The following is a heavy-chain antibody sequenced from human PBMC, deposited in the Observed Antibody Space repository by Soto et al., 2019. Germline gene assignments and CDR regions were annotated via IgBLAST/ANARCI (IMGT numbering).Heavy chain of an antibody. CDR2: ISGSGGST. D-gene: IGHD3-10*01. CDR1: GFTFSSYA. CDR3: AKEGPSGAYYYYGMDV. Sequence: GGSLRLSCAASGFTFSSYAMSWVRQAPGKGLEWVSAISGSGGSTYYADSVKGRFTISRDNSKNTLYLQMNSLRAEDTAVYYCAKEGPSGAYYYYGMDVWGQGTTVTVSS. J-gene: IGHJ6*02. V-gene: IGHV3-23*01.